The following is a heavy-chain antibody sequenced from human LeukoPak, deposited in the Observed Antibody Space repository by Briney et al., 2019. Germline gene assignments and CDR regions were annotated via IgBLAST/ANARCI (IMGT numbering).Heavy chain of an antibody. V-gene: IGHV1-69*13. CDR3: ASLPQYSSGWTDNWFDP. CDR2: IIPIFGTA. Sequence: SVKVSCKASGGTSSSYAISWVRQAPGQGLEWMGGIIPIFGTANYAQKFQGRVTITADESTSTAYMELSSLRSEDTAVYYCASLPQYSSGWTDNWFDPWGQGTLVTVSS. J-gene: IGHJ5*02. D-gene: IGHD6-19*01. CDR1: GGTSSSYA.